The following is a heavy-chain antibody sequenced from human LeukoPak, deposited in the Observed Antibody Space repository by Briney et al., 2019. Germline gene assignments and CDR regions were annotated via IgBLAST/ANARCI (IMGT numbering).Heavy chain of an antibody. CDR3: AKETVFDCSGGSCYRDNWFDP. D-gene: IGHD2-15*01. J-gene: IGHJ5*02. Sequence: GGSLRLSCAASGFTFSSYAMSWVRQAPGKGLEWVSAISGSGGSTYYADSVKGRFTISRDNSKNTLYLQINSLRAEDTAVYYCAKETVFDCSGGSCYRDNWFDPWGQGTLVTVSS. CDR2: ISGSGGST. V-gene: IGHV3-23*01. CDR1: GFTFSSYA.